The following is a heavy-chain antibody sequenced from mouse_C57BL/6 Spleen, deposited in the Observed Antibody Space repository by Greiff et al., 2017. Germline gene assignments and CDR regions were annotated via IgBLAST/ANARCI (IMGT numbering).Heavy chain of an antibody. D-gene: IGHD1-1*02. Sequence: EVKLMESGPGLVKPSQSLSLTCSVTGYSITSGYYWNWIRQFPGNKLEWMGYISYDGSNNYNPSLKNRISITRDTSKNQFFLKLNSVTTEGTATYYCARVVRHWYFDVWGTGTTVTVSS. CDR1: GYSITSGYY. J-gene: IGHJ1*03. CDR2: ISYDGSN. CDR3: ARVVRHWYFDV. V-gene: IGHV3-6*01.